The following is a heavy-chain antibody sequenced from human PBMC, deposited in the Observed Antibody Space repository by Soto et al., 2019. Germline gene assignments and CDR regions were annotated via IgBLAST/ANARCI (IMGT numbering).Heavy chain of an antibody. D-gene: IGHD3-10*01. V-gene: IGHV3-74*01. CDR1: GFTFSSYW. J-gene: IGHJ6*02. Sequence: PGGSLRLSCAASGFTFSSYWMHWVRQAPGKGLVWVSRINSDGSSTSYADSVKGRFTISRDNAKNTLYLQMNSLRAEDTAVYYCARGGDGSGSYYNALRGMSKNYYYYGMDVWGQGTTVTVSS. CDR3: ARGGDGSGSYYNALRGMSKNYYYYGMDV. CDR2: INSDGSST.